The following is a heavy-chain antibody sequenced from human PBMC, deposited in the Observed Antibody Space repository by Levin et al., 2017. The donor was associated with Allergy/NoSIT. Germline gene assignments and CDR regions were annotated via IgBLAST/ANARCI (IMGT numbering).Heavy chain of an antibody. D-gene: IGHD1-1*01. V-gene: IGHV3-48*01. CDR2: ISSSSSTI. Sequence: GGSLRLSCAASGFTFSSYSMNWVRQAPGKGLEWVSYISSSSSTIYYADSVKGRFTISRDNAKNSLYLQMNSLRAEDTAVYYCARELTTGTTGFDYWGQGTLVTVSS. CDR3: ARELTTGTTGFDY. CDR1: GFTFSSYS. J-gene: IGHJ4*02.